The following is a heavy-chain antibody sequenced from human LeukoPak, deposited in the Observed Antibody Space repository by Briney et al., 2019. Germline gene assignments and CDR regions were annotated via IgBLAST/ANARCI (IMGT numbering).Heavy chain of an antibody. CDR3: ARGGSDSGWYWED. Sequence: KPGGSLRLSCAASGFTFSSYSMNWVRQAPGKGLEWVSSITSSSTYIHYADSVKGRFTISRDNAKNSLYLQMNSLRAEDTAVYYCARGGSDSGWYWEDWGQGTLVTVSS. CDR1: GFTFSSYS. CDR2: ITSSSTYI. D-gene: IGHD6-13*01. V-gene: IGHV3-21*01. J-gene: IGHJ4*02.